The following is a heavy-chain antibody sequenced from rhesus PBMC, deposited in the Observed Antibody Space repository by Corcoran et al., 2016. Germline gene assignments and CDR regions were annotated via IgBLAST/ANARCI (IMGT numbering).Heavy chain of an antibody. V-gene: IGHV4-169*02. CDR3: ASAQDIAGSRYFDY. CDR1: GGSISSSY. CDR2: IYGIGSST. Sequence: QVQLQESGPGLVKPSETLSVTCAVSGGSISSSYWSWIRQAPGKGLDWNGFIYGIGSSTNYNPSLKSRVTLAVDTSKNQLSLKLSSVTAADTAVYYCASAQDIAGSRYFDYWGQGVLVTVSS. D-gene: IGHD5-36*01. J-gene: IGHJ4*01.